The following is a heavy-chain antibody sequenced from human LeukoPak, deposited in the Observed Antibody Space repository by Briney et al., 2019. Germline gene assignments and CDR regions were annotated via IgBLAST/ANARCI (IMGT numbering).Heavy chain of an antibody. CDR3: ERAATTHYALDI. V-gene: IGHV4-31*03. CDR2: IYYSGST. D-gene: IGHD6-25*01. J-gene: IGHJ3*02. CDR1: GGSISSGGYY. Sequence: SETLSLTCTVSGGSISSGGYYWSWIRQHPGKGLEWIGYIYYSGSTYYNPSLKSRVTISVDTSKNQFSLKLSSVTAADTAVYYCERAATTHYALDIWGQGTMVTVSS.